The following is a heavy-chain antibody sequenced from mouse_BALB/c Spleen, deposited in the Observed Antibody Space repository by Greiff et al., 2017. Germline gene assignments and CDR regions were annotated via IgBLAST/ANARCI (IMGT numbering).Heavy chain of an antibody. CDR3: ARGYYYGSRDYWYFDV. V-gene: IGHV5-6-3*01. CDR2: INSNGGST. Sequence: EVKLVESGGGLVQPGGSLKLSCAASGFTFSSYGMSWVRQTPDKRLELVATINSNGGSTYYPDSVKGRFTISRDNAKNTLYLQMSSLKSEDTAMYYCARGYYYGSRDYWYFDVWGAGTTVTVSS. CDR1: GFTFSSYG. J-gene: IGHJ1*01. D-gene: IGHD1-1*01.